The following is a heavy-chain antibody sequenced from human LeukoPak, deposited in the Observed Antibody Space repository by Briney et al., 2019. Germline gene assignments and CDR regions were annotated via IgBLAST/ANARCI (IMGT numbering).Heavy chain of an antibody. CDR2: ISGSGGST. J-gene: IGHJ4*02. V-gene: IGHV3-23*01. D-gene: IGHD6-19*01. Sequence: GGSLRLSCAASGFTFSSYAMSWVRQAPGKGLEWVSAISGSGGSTYYADSVKGRFTISRDNSKNTLYLQMNSLRAEDTAVYYCAKLGIAVAGTTAGYFDYWGQGTLVTVSS. CDR3: AKLGIAVAGTTAGYFDY. CDR1: GFTFSSYA.